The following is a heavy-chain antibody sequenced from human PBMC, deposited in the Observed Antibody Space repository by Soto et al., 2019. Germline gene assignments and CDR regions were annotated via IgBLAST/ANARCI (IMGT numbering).Heavy chain of an antibody. CDR1: GGSISSSSYY. J-gene: IGHJ5*02. CDR2: IYYSGST. Sequence: ETLSLTCTVSGGSISSSSYYWGWIRQPPGKGLEWIGSIYYSGSTYYNPSLKSRVTISVDTSKNQFSLKLSSVTAADTAVYYCARQEYYDSSGYYLGGNWFDPWGQGTLVTVSS. D-gene: IGHD3-22*01. V-gene: IGHV4-39*01. CDR3: ARQEYYDSSGYYLGGNWFDP.